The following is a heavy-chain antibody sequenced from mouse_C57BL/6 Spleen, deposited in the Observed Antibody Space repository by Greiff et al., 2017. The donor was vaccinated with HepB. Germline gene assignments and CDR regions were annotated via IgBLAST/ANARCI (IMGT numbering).Heavy chain of an antibody. CDR2: IYPGDGDT. CDR3: ARRDYYGSSPPFDY. J-gene: IGHJ2*01. CDR1: GYAFSSSW. D-gene: IGHD1-1*01. V-gene: IGHV1-82*01. Sequence: VQLVESGPELVKPGASVKISCKASGYAFSSSWMNWVKQRPGKGLEWIGRIYPGDGDTNYNGKFKGKATLTADKSSSTAYMQLSSLTSEDSAVYFCARRDYYGSSPPFDYWGQGTTLTVSS.